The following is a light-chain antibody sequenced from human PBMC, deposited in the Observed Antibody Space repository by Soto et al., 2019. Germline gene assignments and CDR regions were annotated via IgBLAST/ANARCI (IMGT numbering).Light chain of an antibody. Sequence: EIVMTQSPATLSVSPGERATLSCRASQSVSSNLAWYQQKPGQAPRLLIYGASTRATGIPARFSGSGSGTDFTLTINSLAPEDFAIYYCQQYNNWPPQITFGQGTRLEI. V-gene: IGKV3-15*01. CDR3: QQYNNWPPQIT. CDR2: GAS. J-gene: IGKJ5*01. CDR1: QSVSSN.